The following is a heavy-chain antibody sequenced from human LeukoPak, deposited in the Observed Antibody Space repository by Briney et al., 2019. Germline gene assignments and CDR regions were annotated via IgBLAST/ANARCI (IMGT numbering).Heavy chain of an antibody. CDR2: IIPILGIA. Sequence: SVKVSCKASGGTFSSYAISWVRQAPGQGLEWMGRIIPILGIANYAQKFQGRVTITADKSTSTAYMELSSQRSEDTAVYYCARGLIGVVPAAMGGYYFDYWGQGTLVTVSS. D-gene: IGHD2-2*01. V-gene: IGHV1-69*04. J-gene: IGHJ4*02. CDR3: ARGLIGVVPAAMGGYYFDY. CDR1: GGTFSSYA.